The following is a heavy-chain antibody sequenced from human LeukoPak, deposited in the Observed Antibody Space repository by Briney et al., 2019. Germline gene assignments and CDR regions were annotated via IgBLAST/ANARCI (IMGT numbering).Heavy chain of an antibody. J-gene: IGHJ4*02. D-gene: IGHD2-15*01. V-gene: IGHV4-34*01. CDR3: AGNAPVAATTPFDY. CDR1: GGSFSGYY. CDR2: INHSGST. Sequence: SETLSLTCAVYGGSFSGYYWSWIRQPPGKGLEWIGEINHSGSTNYNPSLKSRVTISVDTSKNQFSLKLSSVTAADTAVYYCAGNAPVAATTPFDYWGQGTLVTVSS.